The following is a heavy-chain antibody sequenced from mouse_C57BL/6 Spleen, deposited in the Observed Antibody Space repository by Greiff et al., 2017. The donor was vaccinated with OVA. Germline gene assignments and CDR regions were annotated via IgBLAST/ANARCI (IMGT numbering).Heavy chain of an antibody. V-gene: IGHV2-9-1*01. J-gene: IGHJ1*03. D-gene: IGHD2-5*01. Sequence: VQLQESGPGLVAPSQSLSITCTVSGFSLTSYAISWVRQPPGKGLAWLGVIWTGGGTNYNSALKSRLSISKDNSKSHVFLKMNSLQTDDTARYYCASYSNYSNRYFDVWGTGTTVTVSS. CDR1: GFSLTSYA. CDR2: IWTGGGT. CDR3: ASYSNYSNRYFDV.